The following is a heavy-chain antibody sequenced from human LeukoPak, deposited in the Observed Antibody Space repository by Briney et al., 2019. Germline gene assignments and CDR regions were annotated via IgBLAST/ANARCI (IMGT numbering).Heavy chain of an antibody. V-gene: IGHV4-61*02. J-gene: IGHJ4*02. CDR1: GGSISSGSYY. D-gene: IGHD6-13*01. CDR3: ARDTLIAAFDY. CDR2: IYTSGST. Sequence: PSETLSLTCTVSGGSISSGSYYWSWIRQPAGTGLEWIGRIYTSGSTNYNPFLKSRVTISVDTSKNQFSLKLSSVTAADTAVYYCARDTLIAAFDYWGQGTLVTVSS.